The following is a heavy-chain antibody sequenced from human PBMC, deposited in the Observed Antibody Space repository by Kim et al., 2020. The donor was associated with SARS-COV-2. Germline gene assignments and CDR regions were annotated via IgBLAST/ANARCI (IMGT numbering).Heavy chain of an antibody. D-gene: IGHD5-12*01. Sequence: ASVKVSCKASGYTFTSYGISWVRQAPGQGLEWMGWISAYNGNTNYAQKLQGRVTMTTDTSTSTAYMELRSLRSDDTAVYYCARVDIVATIEVCDYWGQGTLVTVSS. J-gene: IGHJ4*02. CDR1: GYTFTSYG. CDR2: ISAYNGNT. V-gene: IGHV1-18*01. CDR3: ARVDIVATIEVCDY.